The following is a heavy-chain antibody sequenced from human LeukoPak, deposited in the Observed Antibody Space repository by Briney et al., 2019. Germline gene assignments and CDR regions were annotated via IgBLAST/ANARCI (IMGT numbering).Heavy chain of an antibody. V-gene: IGHV4-39*07. CDR2: IYYSGST. D-gene: IGHD4-17*01. Sequence: PSETLSLTCTVSGGSISSSSYYWGWIRQPPGKGLEWIGSIYYSGSTYYNPSLKSRVTISVDTPKNQFSLKLSSVTAADTAVYYCAKSDYLFDWFDPWGQGTLVTVSS. CDR3: AKSDYLFDWFDP. J-gene: IGHJ5*02. CDR1: GGSISSSSYY.